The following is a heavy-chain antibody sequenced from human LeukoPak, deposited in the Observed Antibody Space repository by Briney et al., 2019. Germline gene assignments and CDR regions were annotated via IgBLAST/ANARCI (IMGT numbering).Heavy chain of an antibody. CDR3: AKSVGYYDSSAGFDY. V-gene: IGHV3-9*01. D-gene: IGHD3-22*01. CDR1: GFTFDDYA. Sequence: GGSLRLSCAASGFTFDDYAMHWVRQAPGKGLEWVSGISWNSGSIGYADSVKGRFTISRDNAKNSLYLQMNSLRAEDTALYYCAKSVGYYDSSAGFDYWGQGTLVTVSS. CDR2: ISWNSGSI. J-gene: IGHJ4*02.